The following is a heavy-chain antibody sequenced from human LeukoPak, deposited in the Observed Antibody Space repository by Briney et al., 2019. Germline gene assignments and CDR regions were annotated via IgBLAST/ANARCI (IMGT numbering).Heavy chain of an antibody. D-gene: IGHD2-2*01. Sequence: PQTLSLTCTVSGGSISSGDYYWSWIRQPPGKGLEWIGYIYYSGSTYYNPSLKSRVTISVDTSKNQFSLKLSSVTAADTAVYYCASFTHCSSTSCYVDDDYWGQGTLVTVSS. CDR3: ASFTHCSSTSCYVDDDY. CDR1: GGSISSGDYY. V-gene: IGHV4-30-4*01. J-gene: IGHJ4*02. CDR2: IYYSGST.